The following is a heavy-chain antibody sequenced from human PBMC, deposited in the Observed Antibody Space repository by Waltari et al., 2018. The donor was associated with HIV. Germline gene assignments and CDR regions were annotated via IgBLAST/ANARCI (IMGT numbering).Heavy chain of an antibody. D-gene: IGHD2-2*01. Sequence: QVQLVQSGAEVKKPGASVKVSCKASGYTFTSYGISWVRQAPGQELEWMGWISGYNGNTNYAQKRQGRVTMTTDTSTSTAYMELRSLRSDDTAVYYCARINCTSVSCYASLDYWGQGTLVTVSS. J-gene: IGHJ4*02. CDR1: GYTFTSYG. CDR2: ISGYNGNT. CDR3: ARINCTSVSCYASLDY. V-gene: IGHV1-18*01.